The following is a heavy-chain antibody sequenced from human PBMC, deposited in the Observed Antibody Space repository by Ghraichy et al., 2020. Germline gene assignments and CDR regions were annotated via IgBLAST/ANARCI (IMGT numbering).Heavy chain of an antibody. CDR1: GFTFSSYS. Sequence: GGSLRLSCAASGFTFSSYSMNWVRQAPGKGLEWVSYISSSSSTIYYADSVKGRFTISRDNAKNSLYLQMNSLRDEDTAVYYCARDNFSGRSGWYEYFDYWGQGTLVTVSS. J-gene: IGHJ4*02. CDR3: ARDNFSGRSGWYEYFDY. D-gene: IGHD6-19*01. V-gene: IGHV3-48*02. CDR2: ISSSSSTI.